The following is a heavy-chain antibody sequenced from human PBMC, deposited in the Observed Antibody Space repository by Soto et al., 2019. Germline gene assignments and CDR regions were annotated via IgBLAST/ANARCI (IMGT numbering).Heavy chain of an antibody. V-gene: IGHV3-30-3*01. CDR2: ISYDGNNK. Sequence: QVQLVESGGGVVQPGNSLRLSCAGSGFPFSAEAMHWVRQAPGKGLEWVAAISYDGNNKNHADSVKGRFTVYRDNSKNSLYLQIYSLRPEDTAVYYCARDYSSGWCLDYCGQGSLVTVSS. CDR3: ARDYSSGWCLDY. D-gene: IGHD6-13*01. CDR1: GFPFSAEA. J-gene: IGHJ4*02.